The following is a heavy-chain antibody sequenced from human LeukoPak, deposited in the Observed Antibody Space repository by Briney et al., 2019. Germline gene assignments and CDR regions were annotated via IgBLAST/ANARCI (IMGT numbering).Heavy chain of an antibody. CDR3: AGSSGVGYYYYYYMDV. Sequence: PGGSLRLSCAASGFTFSDYYMSWIRQAPGKGLEWVSYISSSGSTIYYADSVKGRFTISRDNAKNSLYLQMNSLRAEDTAVYYCAGSSGVGYYYYYYMDVWGKGTTVTVSS. D-gene: IGHD3-16*01. V-gene: IGHV3-11*04. CDR1: GFTFSDYY. J-gene: IGHJ6*03. CDR2: ISSSGSTI.